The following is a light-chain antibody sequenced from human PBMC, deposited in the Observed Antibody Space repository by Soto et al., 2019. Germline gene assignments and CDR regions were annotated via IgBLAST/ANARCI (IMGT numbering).Light chain of an antibody. CDR2: DVN. J-gene: IGLJ3*02. CDR3: CSYAHTSRV. Sequence: QSALTQPRSVSGSPGQSVTFSCTGTSGDIGAYNYVSWYQFHPGKAPKMIIYDVNTRPSGVPDRFSGSKSGNTASLTISWLQAEDEADYYCCSYAHTSRVFGAGTKLTVL. V-gene: IGLV2-11*01. CDR1: SGDIGAYNY.